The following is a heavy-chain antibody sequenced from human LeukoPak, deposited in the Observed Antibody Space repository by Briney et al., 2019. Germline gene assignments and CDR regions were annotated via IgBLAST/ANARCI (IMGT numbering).Heavy chain of an antibody. V-gene: IGHV4-59*01. Sequence: SETLSLTCSVSGGSISSYYWTWIRQPPGKGLEWIGYIPYTGSTNYNPSLKSRVTILVDTSKNQFSLKLSSVTAADTAVYYCARKLVYYDSSGYSHDALDIWGQGTMVTVSS. D-gene: IGHD3-22*01. CDR2: IPYTGST. J-gene: IGHJ3*02. CDR1: GGSISSYY. CDR3: ARKLVYYDSSGYSHDALDI.